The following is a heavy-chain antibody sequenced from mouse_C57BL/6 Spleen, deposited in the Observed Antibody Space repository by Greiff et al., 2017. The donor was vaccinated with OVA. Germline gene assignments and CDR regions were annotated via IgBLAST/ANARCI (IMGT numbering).Heavy chain of an antibody. CDR3: ARVYGSSYVDFDY. D-gene: IGHD1-1*01. J-gene: IGHJ2*01. Sequence: EVKLVESGGGLVKPGGSLKLSCAASGFTFSSYAMSWVRQTPEKRLEWVATISAGGSNTYYPDNVTGRFTISRDTANNNLYLQMSHLKSEDTARYYCARVYGSSYVDFDYWGQGTTLTFSS. V-gene: IGHV5-4*03. CDR2: ISAGGSNT. CDR1: GFTFSSYA.